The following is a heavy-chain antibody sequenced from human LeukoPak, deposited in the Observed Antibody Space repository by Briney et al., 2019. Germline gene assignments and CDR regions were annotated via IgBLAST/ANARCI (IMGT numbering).Heavy chain of an antibody. Sequence: TSSETLSLTCSVSGGSMYSSTYYWGWIRQPPGKRLEWIGTIYYSGSTYYNPSLKSRVTISVDTSKNQFSLKPSSVTAADTAVYYCARVRWGVYSHFDYWGRGTLVTVSS. V-gene: IGHV4-39*01. CDR3: ARVRWGVYSHFDY. D-gene: IGHD6-13*01. J-gene: IGHJ4*02. CDR1: GGSMYSSTYY. CDR2: IYYSGST.